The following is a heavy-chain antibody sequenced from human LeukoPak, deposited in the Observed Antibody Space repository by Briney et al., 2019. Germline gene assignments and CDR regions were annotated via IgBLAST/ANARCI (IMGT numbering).Heavy chain of an antibody. V-gene: IGHV3-7*01. CDR3: ARDGGDGFNYVFDY. Sequence: GGSLRLSCAASGFTFSIYWMSWVRQAPGKGLEWVANIKQDGSEEYYVGSVKGRFTISRDNAKSSVYLQMDSLRAEDTAVYYCARDGGDGFNYVFDYWGQGTLVTVSS. CDR2: IKQDGSEE. D-gene: IGHD5-24*01. J-gene: IGHJ4*02. CDR1: GFTFSIYW.